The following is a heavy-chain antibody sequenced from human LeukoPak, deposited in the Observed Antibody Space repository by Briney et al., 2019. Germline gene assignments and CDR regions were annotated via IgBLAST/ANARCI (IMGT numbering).Heavy chain of an antibody. D-gene: IGHD5-12*01. J-gene: IGHJ4*02. CDR3: AHSRREEGYVSYY. CDR2: TYWDDDT. Sequence: SGPMLVKPTQTLTLTCSFSGFSLSTNGVGVGWIRQPPGNALEWLGITYWDDDTRYSPSLTTRLTITKDTSRNQVVLAMTNVDTVDTATYYCAHSRREEGYVSYYWGQGILVTVSS. V-gene: IGHV2-5*02. CDR1: GFSLSTNGVG.